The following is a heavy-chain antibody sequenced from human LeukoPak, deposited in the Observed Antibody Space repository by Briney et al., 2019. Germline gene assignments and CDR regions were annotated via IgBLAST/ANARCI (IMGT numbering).Heavy chain of an antibody. Sequence: VSRISPDGSETTYADSVKGRFTISRDNAKNTLYLQLSSLRAEDTAVYYCARDMWGSFDYWGQGALVTVSS. J-gene: IGHJ4*02. D-gene: IGHD7-27*01. CDR3: ARDMWGSFDY. V-gene: IGHV3-74*01. CDR2: ISPDGSET.